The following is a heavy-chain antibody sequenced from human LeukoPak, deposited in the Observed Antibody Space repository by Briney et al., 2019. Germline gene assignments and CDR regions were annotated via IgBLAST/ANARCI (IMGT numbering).Heavy chain of an antibody. CDR3: ARGRGMVRGVILNYYYYYMDV. CDR2: MNPNSGNT. D-gene: IGHD3-10*01. Sequence: ASVKVSCKASGYTFTSYDINWVRQATGQGLEWMGWMNPNSGNTGYAQKFQGRVTMTRNTSISTAYMELSSLRSEDTAVYYCARGRGMVRGVILNYYYYYMDVWGKGTTVTVSS. J-gene: IGHJ6*03. CDR1: GYTFTSYD. V-gene: IGHV1-8*01.